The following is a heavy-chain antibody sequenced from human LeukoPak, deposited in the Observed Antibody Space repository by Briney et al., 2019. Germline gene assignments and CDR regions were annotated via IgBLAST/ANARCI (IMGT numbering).Heavy chain of an antibody. J-gene: IGHJ3*02. CDR3: TRDPPDYGDYDDAFDI. V-gene: IGHV3-73*01. CDR2: IRSKANSYAT. Sequence: GGSLRLSCAASGFTFSGSAMHWVRQASGKGLEWVGRIRSKANSYATAYAASVKGRFTISSDDSKNTAYLQMNSLKTDDTAVYYCTRDPPDYGDYDDAFDIWGQGTMVTVSS. D-gene: IGHD4-17*01. CDR1: GFTFSGSA.